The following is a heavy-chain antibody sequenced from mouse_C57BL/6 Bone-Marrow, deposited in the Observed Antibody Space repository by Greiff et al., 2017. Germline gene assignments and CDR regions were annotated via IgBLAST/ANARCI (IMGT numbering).Heavy chain of an antibody. CDR1: GFTFSSYG. CDR3: ARQGDYDGDWYFDV. D-gene: IGHD2-4*01. V-gene: IGHV5-6*01. Sequence: EVQVVESGGDLVKPGGSLKLSCAASGFTFSSYGMSWVRQTPDKRLEWVATISSGGSYTYYPDSVKGRFTISRDNAKNTLYLQMSSLKSEDTAMYYCARQGDYDGDWYFDVWGTGTTVTVSS. J-gene: IGHJ1*03. CDR2: ISSGGSYT.